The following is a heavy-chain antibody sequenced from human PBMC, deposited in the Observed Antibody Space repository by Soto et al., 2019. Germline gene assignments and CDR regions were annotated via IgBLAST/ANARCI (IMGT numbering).Heavy chain of an antibody. Sequence: QVQLVQSGAEVKKPGSSVKVSCKASGGTFSSYAISWVRQAPGQVLEWMGGIIPIFGTANYAQKFQGRVTITADESTSTAYMELSSLRSEDTAVSYCARGEKRDSSSWYGVDYWGQGTLVTVSS. V-gene: IGHV1-69*12. CDR1: GGTFSSYA. J-gene: IGHJ4*02. CDR3: ARGEKRDSSSWYGVDY. D-gene: IGHD6-13*01. CDR2: IIPIFGTA.